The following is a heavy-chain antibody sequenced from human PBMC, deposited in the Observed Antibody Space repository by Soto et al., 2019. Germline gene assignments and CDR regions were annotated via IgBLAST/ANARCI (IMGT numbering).Heavy chain of an antibody. CDR2: IYYSGST. Sequence: PWQTLALTCAVSGGTVSISGYYLGWIRQPPGKGLEWIGSIYYSGSTYYNPSLKSRVTISVDTSKNQFSLKLSSVTAADTAVYYCARHGWGVDYWGQGTLVTVSS. D-gene: IGHD6-19*01. CDR1: GGTVSISGYY. CDR3: ARHGWGVDY. V-gene: IGHV4-39*01. J-gene: IGHJ4*02.